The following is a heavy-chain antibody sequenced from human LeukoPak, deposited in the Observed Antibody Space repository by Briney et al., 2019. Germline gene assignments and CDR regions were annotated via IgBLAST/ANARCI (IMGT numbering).Heavy chain of an antibody. V-gene: IGHV3-23*01. CDR3: AKSLLAPYYYDSSGYPDDY. CDR2: ISGSGGST. J-gene: IGHJ4*02. Sequence: GGSLRLSCAASGFTFSSYAMSWVRQAPGKGLEWVSAISGSGGSTYYADSVKGRFTISRDNPKNTLYLQMNSLRAEDTAVYYCAKSLLAPYYYDSSGYPDDYWGQGTLVTVSS. D-gene: IGHD3-22*01. CDR1: GFTFSSYA.